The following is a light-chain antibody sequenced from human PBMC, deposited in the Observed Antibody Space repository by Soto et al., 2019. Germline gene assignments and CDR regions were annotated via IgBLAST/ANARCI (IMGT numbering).Light chain of an antibody. V-gene: IGKV1-39*01. CDR1: QSVSIY. CDR2: AAS. CDR3: QQSYSTHPWT. Sequence: DVKMTQCPTSHTASVGYTFQITCRASQSVSIYLNWYQQKPGKAPKLLISAASSLQNGVPSRFSGSGSGTDFTLTISGLKPEDFANYYCQQSYSTHPWTFGQGTKVDIK. J-gene: IGKJ1*01.